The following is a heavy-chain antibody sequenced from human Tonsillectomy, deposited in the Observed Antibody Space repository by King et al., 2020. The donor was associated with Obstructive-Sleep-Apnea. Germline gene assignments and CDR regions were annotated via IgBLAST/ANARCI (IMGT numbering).Heavy chain of an antibody. V-gene: IGHV3-30*02. D-gene: IGHD7-27*01. CDR2: IREDGSNK. CDR1: AFTFATYG. J-gene: IGHJ6*02. CDR3: ARDRWATGDYGSYYYGMDV. Sequence: VQLVESGGGVVQPGRSLRLSCAASAFTFATYGMHWVRQAPGKGLEWVAFIREDGSNKYYADSVKGRFTISRDNSKNMLYLQTNSLRAEDTAVYYCARDRWATGDYGSYYYGMDVWGQGTTVTVSS.